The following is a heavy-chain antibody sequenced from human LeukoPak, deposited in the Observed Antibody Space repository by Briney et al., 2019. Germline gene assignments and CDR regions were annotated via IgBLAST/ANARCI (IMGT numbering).Heavy chain of an antibody. D-gene: IGHD1-1*01. J-gene: IGHJ5*02. V-gene: IGHV3-23*01. CDR3: AKDRRPDPEGVLEDNWFDP. Sequence: GASLRLSCAASGFTCSSYAMSWVRQAPGKGLEWVSAIKGRFTISRDNSKNTLYLQMNSLRAEDTAVYYCAKDRRPDPEGVLEDNWFDPWGQGTLVTVSS. CDR2: I. CDR1: GFTCSSYA.